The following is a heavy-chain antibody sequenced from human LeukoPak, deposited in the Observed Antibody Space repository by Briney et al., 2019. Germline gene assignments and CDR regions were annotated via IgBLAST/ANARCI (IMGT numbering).Heavy chain of an antibody. CDR3: AXXPNNNYGDSTPHRY. CDR2: IYPGDSDI. D-gene: IGHD3-22*01. CDR1: GXTFTNYW. V-gene: IGHV5-51*01. Sequence: GESLKISCKGYGXTFTNYWIGWVXXMPGKGLEWVAIIYPGDSDIRYSPSLQGRVIISADKSTSTVYLQWSRLVASDTAMYFCAXXPNNNYGDSTPHRYWGQGTRVTVSS. J-gene: IGHJ4*02.